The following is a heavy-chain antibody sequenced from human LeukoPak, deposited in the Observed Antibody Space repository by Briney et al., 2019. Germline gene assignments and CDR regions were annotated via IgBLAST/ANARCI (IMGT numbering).Heavy chain of an antibody. CDR2: ISSSSSYI. CDR3: AKGLKTTVGPYMGYHYYMDV. J-gene: IGHJ6*03. CDR1: GFTFSSYS. Sequence: GRSLRLSCAASGFTFSSYSMNWVRQAPGKGLEWVSSISSSSSYIYYADSVKGRFTISRDNAKNSLYLQMNSLRAEDTAVYYCAKGLKTTVGPYMGYHYYMDVWGKGTTVTVSS. V-gene: IGHV3-21*04. D-gene: IGHD1-1*01.